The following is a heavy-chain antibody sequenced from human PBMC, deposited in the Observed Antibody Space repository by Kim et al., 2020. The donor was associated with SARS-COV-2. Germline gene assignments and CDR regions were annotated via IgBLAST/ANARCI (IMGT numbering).Heavy chain of an antibody. CDR2: ISYDGSNK. D-gene: IGHD3-16*01. Sequence: GGSLRLSCAASGFTFSSYGMHWVRQAPGKGLEWVAVISYDGSNKYYADSVKGRFTISSDNSKNTLYLQMNSLRAEDTAVYDCAKFLGGMATKDLWGQGT. V-gene: IGHV3-30*18. CDR1: GFTFSSYG. CDR3: AKFLGGMATKDL. J-gene: IGHJ4*02.